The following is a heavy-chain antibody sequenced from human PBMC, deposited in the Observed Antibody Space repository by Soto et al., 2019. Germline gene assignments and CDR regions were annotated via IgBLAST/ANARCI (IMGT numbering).Heavy chain of an antibody. CDR2: ISGSGSPT. CDR3: ARLGPYGSETYSFRYNWFDP. V-gene: IGHV3-23*01. J-gene: IGHJ5*02. D-gene: IGHD3-10*01. CDR1: GFSFSSYA. Sequence: GGSLRLSCAASGFSFSSYAMTWVRQAPGRGQEWVSAISGSGSPTYYADSVKGRFTISRDNSKNTVYLQMNSLRGEDTAIYYCARLGPYGSETYSFRYNWFDPWGQGTLVTVSS.